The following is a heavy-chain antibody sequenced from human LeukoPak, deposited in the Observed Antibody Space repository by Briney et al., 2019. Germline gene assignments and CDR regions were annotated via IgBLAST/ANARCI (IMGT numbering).Heavy chain of an antibody. Sequence: GGSLRLSCAASEFTFSSYSMNWVRQAPGKGLEWVSSISSSSSYIYYADSVKGRFTISRDNAKNSLYLQMNSLRAEDTAVYYCARQAIEYSYGANWFDPWGQGTLVTVSS. CDR1: EFTFSSYS. D-gene: IGHD5-18*01. V-gene: IGHV3-21*01. CDR3: ARQAIEYSYGANWFDP. CDR2: ISSSSSYI. J-gene: IGHJ5*02.